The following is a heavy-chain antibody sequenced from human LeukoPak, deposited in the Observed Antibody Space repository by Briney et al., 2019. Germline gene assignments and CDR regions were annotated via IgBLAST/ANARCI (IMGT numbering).Heavy chain of an antibody. CDR3: ARDGDYYDSSGYYDY. J-gene: IGHJ4*02. Sequence: PSETLSLTCTVSGGSISSYYWSWIRQPPGKGLEWIGYIYYSGSTNYNPSLKSRVTISVDTSKNQFSLKLSSVTAADTAVYYCARDGDYYDSSGYYDYWGQGTLVTVSP. CDR2: IYYSGST. CDR1: GGSISSYY. V-gene: IGHV4-59*01. D-gene: IGHD3-22*01.